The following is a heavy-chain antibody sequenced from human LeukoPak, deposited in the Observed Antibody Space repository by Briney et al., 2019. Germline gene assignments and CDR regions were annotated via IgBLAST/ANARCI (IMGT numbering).Heavy chain of an antibody. J-gene: IGHJ6*02. Sequence: PSETLSLTCAVYGGSFSGYYWSWNRQPPKKGLEWIGEINHSGSTNYNPSLKSRVTISVDTSKNQFSLKVRSVTAADTAVYYCARGHVGSYAYYYYYGMDVWGQGTTVTVSS. V-gene: IGHV4-34*01. D-gene: IGHD2-8*01. CDR3: ARGHVGSYAYYYYYGMDV. CDR1: GGSFSGYY. CDR2: INHSGST.